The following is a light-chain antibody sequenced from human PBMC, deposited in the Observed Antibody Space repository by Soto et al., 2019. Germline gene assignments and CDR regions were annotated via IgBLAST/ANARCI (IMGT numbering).Light chain of an antibody. Sequence: EIVMTQSPATLSVSPGARATLSCRASHSVSSNLAWYQQKPGQAPRLLIYGASTRATGIPARFSGSGSGTEFTLTISSLQSEDFAVYYCQQYNDWPPMYTFGQGTKLEIK. CDR3: QQYNDWPPMYT. CDR1: HSVSSN. J-gene: IGKJ2*01. CDR2: GAS. V-gene: IGKV3-15*01.